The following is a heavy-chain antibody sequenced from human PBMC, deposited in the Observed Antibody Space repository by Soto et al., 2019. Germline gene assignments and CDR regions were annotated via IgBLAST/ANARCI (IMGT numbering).Heavy chain of an antibody. CDR1: GYTFTSYY. J-gene: IGHJ6*03. V-gene: IGHV1-46*03. CDR3: ARTYCGGDCYSRGYYYYYMDV. D-gene: IGHD2-21*01. Sequence: ASVKVSCKASGYTFTSYYMHWVRQAPGQGLEWMGIINPSGGSTSYAQKFQGRVTMTRDTSTSTVYMELSSLRSEDTAVYYCARTYCGGDCYSRGYYYYYMDVWGKGTTVTVSS. CDR2: INPSGGST.